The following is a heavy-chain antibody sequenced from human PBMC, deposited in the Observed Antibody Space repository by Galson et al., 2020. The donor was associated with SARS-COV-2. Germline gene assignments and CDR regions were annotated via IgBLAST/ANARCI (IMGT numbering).Heavy chain of an antibody. J-gene: IGHJ4*02. CDR3: ASTYYYDSSGYLPFLFDY. CDR2: ISSSSSYI. D-gene: IGHD3-22*01. CDR1: GFTFSSYS. Sequence: GGSLRLSCAASGFTFSSYSMNWVRQAPGKGLEWVSSISSSSSYIYYADSVKGRFTISRDNAKNSLYLQMNSLRAEDTAVYYCASTYYYDSSGYLPFLFDYWGQGTLVTVSS. V-gene: IGHV3-21*01.